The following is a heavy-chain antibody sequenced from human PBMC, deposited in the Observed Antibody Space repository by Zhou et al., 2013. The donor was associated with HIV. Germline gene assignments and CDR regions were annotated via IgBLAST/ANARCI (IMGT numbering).Heavy chain of an antibody. CDR2: INESGNT. V-gene: IGHV4-34*01. CDR1: GVSFSGNY. J-gene: IGHJ4*02. Sequence: QVQLQQWGAGLLKPSETLSLTCAVYGVSFSGNYCSWIRQPPGKGLEWIGEINESGNTNYNPSLKSRVTISVDTSKKQFSLKLSSVTAADTAVYFCARYLRGSVYHLDYWGQGILVTVSS. CDR3: ARYLRGSVYHLDY. D-gene: IGHD5-12*01.